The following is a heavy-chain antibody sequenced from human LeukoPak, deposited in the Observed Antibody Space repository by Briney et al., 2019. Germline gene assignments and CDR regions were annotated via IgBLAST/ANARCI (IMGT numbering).Heavy chain of an antibody. J-gene: IGHJ4*02. CDR3: AIGPYDSSGKGRVDY. CDR1: GGSISSYY. Sequence: SETLSLTCTVSGGSISSYYWSWIRQPPGKGLEWIGSIYYSGSTYYNPSLKSRVTISVDTSKNQFSLKLSSVTAADTAVYYCAIGPYDSSGKGRVDYWGQGTLVTVSS. V-gene: IGHV4-59*04. D-gene: IGHD3-22*01. CDR2: IYYSGST.